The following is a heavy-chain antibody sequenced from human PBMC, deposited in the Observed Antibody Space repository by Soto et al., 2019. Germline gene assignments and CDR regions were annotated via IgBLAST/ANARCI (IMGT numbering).Heavy chain of an antibody. CDR3: ARQETYGDYGGWFDP. V-gene: IGHV5-51*01. J-gene: IGHJ5*02. Sequence: GESLKISCVGSGYTFTSYWIACVRQLPGKGLEWMGIIYPDDSETRYSPSFQGQVTISADRSLNAVYLQWTSLKASDTAIYYCARQETYGDYGGWFDPWGQGTLVTVSS. D-gene: IGHD4-17*01. CDR1: GYTFTSYW. CDR2: IYPDDSET.